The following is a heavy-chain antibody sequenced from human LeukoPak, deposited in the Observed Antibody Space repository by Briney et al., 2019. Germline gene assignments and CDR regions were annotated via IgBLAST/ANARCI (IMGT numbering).Heavy chain of an antibody. CDR1: GGSFSGYY. J-gene: IGHJ3*02. V-gene: IGHV4-34*01. Sequence: PSETLSLTCAVYGGSFSGYYWSWIRQPPGKGLEWIGEINHSGSTNYNPSLKSRVTISVDTSKNQFSPKLSSVTAADTAVYYCARWPDAFDIWGQGTMVTVSS. CDR2: INHSGST. CDR3: ARWPDAFDI.